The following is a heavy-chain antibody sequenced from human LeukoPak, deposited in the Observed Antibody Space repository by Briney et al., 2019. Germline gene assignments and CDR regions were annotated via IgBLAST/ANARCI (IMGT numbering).Heavy chain of an antibody. CDR2: TYYRSKWYN. CDR3: ARRLTQYDCFDP. J-gene: IGHJ5*02. D-gene: IGHD2-2*01. CDR1: GDSVSSNSGA. Sequence: SQTLSLTCAISGDSVSSNSGAWNWIRQSPSRGLEWLGRTYYRSKWYNGYAVSVKSRITVNPDTSKSQFSLHLNSVTPEDTAVYYCARRLTQYDCFDPWGQGILVTVSS. V-gene: IGHV6-1*01.